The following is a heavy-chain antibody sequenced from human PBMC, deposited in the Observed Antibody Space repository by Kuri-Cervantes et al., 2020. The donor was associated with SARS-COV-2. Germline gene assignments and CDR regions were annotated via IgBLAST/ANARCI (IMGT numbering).Heavy chain of an antibody. CDR2: IVVGSGNT. J-gene: IGHJ4*02. Sequence: SVKVSCKASGFTFTSSAMQWVRQARGQRLEWIGWIVVGSGNTDYAQKFQERVTMTEDTSTDAAYMELSSLRSEDTAVYYCATRSSRYFDWLLPFDYWGQGTLVTVSS. V-gene: IGHV1-58*02. CDR1: GFTFTSSA. CDR3: ATRSSRYFDWLLPFDY. D-gene: IGHD3-9*01.